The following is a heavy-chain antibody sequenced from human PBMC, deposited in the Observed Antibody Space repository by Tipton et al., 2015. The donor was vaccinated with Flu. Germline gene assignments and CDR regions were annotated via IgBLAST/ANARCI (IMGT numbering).Heavy chain of an antibody. J-gene: IGHJ4*02. CDR2: IYYSGST. V-gene: IGHV4-39*01. CDR3: ARHVSGGWYELDY. CDR1: GGSISSSSYY. D-gene: IGHD6-19*01. Sequence: LRLSCTVSGGSISSSSYYWGWIRQPPGKGLEWIGSIYYSGSTYYNPSLKSRVTISVDTSKNQFSLKLSSVTAADTAVYYCARHVSGGWYELDYWGQGTLVTVSS.